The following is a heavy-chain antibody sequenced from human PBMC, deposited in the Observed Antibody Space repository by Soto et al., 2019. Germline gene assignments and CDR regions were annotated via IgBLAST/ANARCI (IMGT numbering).Heavy chain of an antibody. Sequence: EVQLVESGGGLVKPGGSLRLSCAASGFTFSNAWMNWVRQAPGKGLEWVGRIKSKTDGGTTDYAAPVKGRFTISRDDSKNTLYLQMNSLKTEDTAVYYCTTFAELYYYDSSGYYRFDYWGQGTLVTVS. CDR1: GFTFSNAW. V-gene: IGHV3-15*07. CDR3: TTFAELYYYDSSGYYRFDY. D-gene: IGHD3-22*01. CDR2: IKSKTDGGTT. J-gene: IGHJ4*02.